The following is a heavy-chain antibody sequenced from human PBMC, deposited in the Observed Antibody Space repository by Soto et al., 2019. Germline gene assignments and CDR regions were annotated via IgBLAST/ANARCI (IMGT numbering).Heavy chain of an antibody. J-gene: IGHJ4*02. CDR3: ARISGYYLIDYY. CDR2: INAGNGNT. Sequence: QVQLVQSGAEEKKPGASVKVSCKASGYTFTSYAMHWVRQAPGQRLEWMGWINAGNGNTKYSQKFQGRVTITRDTSASTAYMELSSLRSEDTAVYYCARISGYYLIDYYWGQGTLVTVSS. D-gene: IGHD3-22*01. V-gene: IGHV1-3*05. CDR1: GYTFTSYA.